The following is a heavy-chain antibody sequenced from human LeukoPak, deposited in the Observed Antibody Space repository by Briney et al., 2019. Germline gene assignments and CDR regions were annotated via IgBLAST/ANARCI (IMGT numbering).Heavy chain of an antibody. D-gene: IGHD5-24*01. CDR3: ARDGVHFSRGGSPEDY. CDR1: GYTFTNYG. J-gene: IGHJ4*02. CDR2: ISTYNGNT. V-gene: IGHV1-18*01. Sequence: VASVNVSCTASGYTFTNYGITWVRQAPGQGLEWMGWISTYNGNTNYAQRLQGRVTLTTDTSTTTAYMELKTLRSDDTAVYYCARDGVHFSRGGSPEDYWGQGTLVTVST.